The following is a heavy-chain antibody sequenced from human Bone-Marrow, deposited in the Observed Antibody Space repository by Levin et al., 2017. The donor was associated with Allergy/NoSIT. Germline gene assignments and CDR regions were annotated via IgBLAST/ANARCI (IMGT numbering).Heavy chain of an antibody. J-gene: IGHJ3*02. CDR3: ARGAVRSLWTFDI. Sequence: SCSASGFTFNHYPLHWVRQAPGKGLEWVAVISYDGTDKYYADSVKGRFAISRDNSNNTLFLQMNSLRVDDTAVYYCARGAVRSLWTFDIWGQGTMVTVSS. CDR1: GFTFNHYP. V-gene: IGHV3-30*09. CDR2: ISYDGTDK. D-gene: IGHD3-10*01.